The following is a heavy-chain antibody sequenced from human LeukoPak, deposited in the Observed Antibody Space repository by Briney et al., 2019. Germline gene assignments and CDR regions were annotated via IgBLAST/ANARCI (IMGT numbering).Heavy chain of an antibody. Sequence: GASVKVSCKASVGTLSSYAISWVRQAPGQGLEWVGGIIPIFGTANYAQKFQGRVTITADESTSTAHRELSSLRSEDTAVYYCARCLGYCSSTSCYRGGSCFDYWGQGTLVTVYS. V-gene: IGHV1-69*13. CDR2: IIPIFGTA. CDR1: VGTLSSYA. D-gene: IGHD2-2*02. CDR3: ARCLGYCSSTSCYRGGSCFDY. J-gene: IGHJ4*02.